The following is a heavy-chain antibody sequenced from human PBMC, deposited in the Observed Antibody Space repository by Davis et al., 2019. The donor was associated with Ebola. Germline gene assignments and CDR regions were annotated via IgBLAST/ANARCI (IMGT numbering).Heavy chain of an antibody. D-gene: IGHD5-18*01. J-gene: IGHJ3*02. CDR1: GFTFSSYA. CDR2: ISGSGGST. Sequence: PGGSLRLSCAASGFTFSSYAMSWVRQAPGKGLEWVSAISGSGGSTYYADSVKGRFTISRDNSKNSLYLQMNSLRTEDTALYYCAKDLVGYSYGSDAFDIWGQGTMVTVSS. V-gene: IGHV3-23*01. CDR3: AKDLVGYSYGSDAFDI.